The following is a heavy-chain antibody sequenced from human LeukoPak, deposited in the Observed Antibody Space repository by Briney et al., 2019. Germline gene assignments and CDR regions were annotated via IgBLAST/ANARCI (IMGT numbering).Heavy chain of an antibody. J-gene: IGHJ4*02. CDR1: GFTFSGYA. CDR3: AKAPDIVATPYYFDY. Sequence: PGGSLRLSCAASGFTFSGYAMSWVRQAPGKGLEWGSAISGSGGSTYYADSVKGRFTISRDNSKNTLYLQMNSLRAEDTAVYYCAKAPDIVATPYYFDYWGQGTLVTVSS. CDR2: ISGSGGST. V-gene: IGHV3-23*01. D-gene: IGHD5-12*01.